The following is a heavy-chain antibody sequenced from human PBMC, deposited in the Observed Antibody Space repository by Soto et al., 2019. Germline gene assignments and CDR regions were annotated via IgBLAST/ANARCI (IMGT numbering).Heavy chain of an antibody. CDR1: GASVSSSSYY. J-gene: IGHJ4*02. Sequence: QLQLQESGPGLVKPSETLSLTCTVSGASVSSSSYYWGWIRQAPGKGLEWIGSIHYSGSTFYNLSFKSRVTISVDTSNNHFSLKLSSVTAADTAMYSCASMYSSGYTFDFWGQGTLVTVSS. CDR3: ASMYSSGYTFDF. CDR2: IHYSGST. V-gene: IGHV4-39*01. D-gene: IGHD3-22*01.